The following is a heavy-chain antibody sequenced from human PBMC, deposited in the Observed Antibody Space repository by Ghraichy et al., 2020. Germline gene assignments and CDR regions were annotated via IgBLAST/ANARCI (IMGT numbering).Heavy chain of an antibody. V-gene: IGHV4-34*01. CDR3: ARGDDSLNWFDP. Sequence: SETLSLTCAVYGGSFSGYYWSWIRQPPGKGLEWIGEINHSGSTNYNPSLKSRVTISVDTSKNQFSLNLSSVTTADTAVYFCARGDDSLNWFDPWGQGTLVTVSS. CDR1: GGSFSGYY. D-gene: IGHD3-22*01. CDR2: INHSGST. J-gene: IGHJ5*02.